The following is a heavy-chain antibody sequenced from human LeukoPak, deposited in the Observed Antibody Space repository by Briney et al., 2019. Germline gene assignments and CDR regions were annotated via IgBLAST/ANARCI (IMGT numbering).Heavy chain of an antibody. Sequence: PGGSLRLSCAASGFTFDDYGVSWVRQGPGKGLEWVSSINWNGGSTGYTDSVKGRFTISRDNAKNSLYLQMNSLRAGDTAVYYCARGPKYNYYGMDVWGQGTTVTVSS. CDR1: GFTFDDYG. CDR2: INWNGGST. CDR3: ARGPKYNYYGMDV. J-gene: IGHJ6*02. V-gene: IGHV3-20*04.